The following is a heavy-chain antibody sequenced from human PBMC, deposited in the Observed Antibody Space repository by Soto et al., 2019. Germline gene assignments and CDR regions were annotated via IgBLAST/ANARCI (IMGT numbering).Heavy chain of an antibody. D-gene: IGHD6-13*01. CDR1: GLTFSLYP. J-gene: IGHJ4*02. CDR3: AKSLSTSWYSFDY. CDR2: VSGSATTT. Sequence: PGGSLRLSCAASGLTFSLYPISWVRQAPGKGLEWVSAVSGSATTTYYADSVKGRFTISRDNSKNTVHLQMNSLRAEDTAVYYCAKSLSTSWYSFDYWGQGTLVTVSS. V-gene: IGHV3-23*01.